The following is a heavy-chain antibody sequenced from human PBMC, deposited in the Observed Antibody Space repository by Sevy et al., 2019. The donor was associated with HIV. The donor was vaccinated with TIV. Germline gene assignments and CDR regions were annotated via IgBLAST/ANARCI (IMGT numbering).Heavy chain of an antibody. D-gene: IGHD3-10*01. J-gene: IGHJ4*02. Sequence: GGCLRLSCVASGFTFSNYVMNWVRQAPGKGLEWVTAITGGGGSTYYADSVRGRFTVSRDTSANTLYLQMNTLRAEDTAVYYCAKGSRDSYPYYFDYWGQGTLVTVSS. CDR3: AKGSRDSYPYYFDY. CDR2: ITGGGGST. CDR1: GFTFSNYV. V-gene: IGHV3-23*01.